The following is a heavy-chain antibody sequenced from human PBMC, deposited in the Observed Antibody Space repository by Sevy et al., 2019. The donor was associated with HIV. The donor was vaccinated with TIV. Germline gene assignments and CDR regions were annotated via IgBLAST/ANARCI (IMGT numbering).Heavy chain of an antibody. D-gene: IGHD1-26*01. J-gene: IGHJ4*02. V-gene: IGHV3-30-3*01. Sequence: GGSLRLSCAASGFTFSSYAMHWVRQAPGKGLEWVAVISYDGSNKYYAHSVKGRFTISRDNSKNTLYLQMNSLRAEDTAVYYCARDVGATQGVFDYWGQGTLVTVSS. CDR1: GFTFSSYA. CDR2: ISYDGSNK. CDR3: ARDVGATQGVFDY.